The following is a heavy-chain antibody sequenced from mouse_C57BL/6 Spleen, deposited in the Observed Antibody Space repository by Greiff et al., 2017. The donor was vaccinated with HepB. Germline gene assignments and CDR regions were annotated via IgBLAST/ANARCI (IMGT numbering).Heavy chain of an antibody. J-gene: IGHJ4*01. Sequence: EVQLQQSGAELVRPGASVKLSCTASGFNIKDYYMHWVKQRPEQGLEWIGRIDPEDGDTEYAPKFQGKATMTADTSSNTAYLQLSSRTSEDTAGYYWTTPFYYGSRHYAMDYWGQGPSVTFSS. V-gene: IGHV14-1*01. CDR1: GFNIKDYY. CDR2: IDPEDGDT. D-gene: IGHD1-1*01. CDR3: TTPFYYGSRHYAMDY.